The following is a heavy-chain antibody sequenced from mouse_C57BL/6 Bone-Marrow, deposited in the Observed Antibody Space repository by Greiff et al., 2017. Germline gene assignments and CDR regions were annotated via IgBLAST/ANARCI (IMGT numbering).Heavy chain of an antibody. CDR2: IYPRSGNT. V-gene: IGHV1-81*01. Sequence: VKLQESGAELARPGASVKLSCTASGYTFTSYGISWVKQRNGQGLEWIGEIYPRSGNTYYNEKFTGKATLPADKSSSTAYMELRSLTSEDSAVYFWARLRLHLFDYWGQGTTLTVSS. CDR3: ARLRLHLFDY. J-gene: IGHJ2*01. D-gene: IGHD2-12*01. CDR1: GYTFTSYG.